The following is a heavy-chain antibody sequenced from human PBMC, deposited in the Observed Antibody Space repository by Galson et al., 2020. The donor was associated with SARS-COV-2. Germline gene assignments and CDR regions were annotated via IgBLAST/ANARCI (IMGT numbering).Heavy chain of an antibody. CDR1: GGSISSYY. D-gene: IGHD2-8*01. CDR2: IYYSGST. Sequence: SETLSLTCTVSGGSISSYYWSWIRQPPGKGLEWIGYIYYSGSTNYNPSLKSRGTISVDTSKNQFSLKLTSVTAADTAVYYCARRSLGYCINGVCHSGFDPWGQGTLVTVSS. J-gene: IGHJ5*02. V-gene: IGHV4-59*08. CDR3: ARRSLGYCINGVCHSGFDP.